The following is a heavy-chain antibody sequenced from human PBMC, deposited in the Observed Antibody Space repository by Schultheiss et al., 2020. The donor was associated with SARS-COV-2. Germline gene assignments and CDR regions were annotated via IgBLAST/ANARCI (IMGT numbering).Heavy chain of an antibody. Sequence: ASVKVSCKASGYTFTSYDINWVRQATGQGLEWMGWMNPNSGNTGYAQKFQGRVTITADESTSTAYMELSSLRSEDTAVYYCARDSYSGYDLRRKFDYWGQGTLVTVSS. CDR3: ARDSYSGYDLRRKFDY. CDR1: GYTFTSYD. CDR2: MNPNSGNT. J-gene: IGHJ4*02. V-gene: IGHV1-8*01. D-gene: IGHD5-12*01.